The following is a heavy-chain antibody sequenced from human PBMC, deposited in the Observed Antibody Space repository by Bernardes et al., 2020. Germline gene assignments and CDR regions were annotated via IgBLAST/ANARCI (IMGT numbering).Heavy chain of an antibody. CDR2: TSHDGDYT. V-gene: IGHV3-64D*06. CDR3: LRRWSHHFDY. CDR1: GFIFSDYL. J-gene: IGHJ4*02. Sequence: GGSLRLSCSASGFIFSDYLMHWVRQVPGKGLDYIAGTSHDGDYTIYANSMRGRFSMSRDNSKNMVYLDLNNLTTEDTAVYYCLRRWSHHFDYWGRGTLVTVSS. D-gene: IGHD3-16*02.